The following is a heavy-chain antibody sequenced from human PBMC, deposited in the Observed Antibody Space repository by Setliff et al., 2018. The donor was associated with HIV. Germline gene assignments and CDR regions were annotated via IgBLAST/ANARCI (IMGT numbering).Heavy chain of an antibody. CDR2: ISGSGVST. Sequence: PGGSLRLSCAASGFTFNNHAVTWFRQAPGKGLEWVSGISGSGVSTYYADPVKGRFTISRDNSKNTLYLQMNSLRAEDTAIYYCASWAGTTPATTFFGPIDYWGQGTLVTVSS. D-gene: IGHD4-17*01. V-gene: IGHV3-23*01. CDR3: ASWAGTTPATTFFGPIDY. J-gene: IGHJ4*02. CDR1: GFTFNNHA.